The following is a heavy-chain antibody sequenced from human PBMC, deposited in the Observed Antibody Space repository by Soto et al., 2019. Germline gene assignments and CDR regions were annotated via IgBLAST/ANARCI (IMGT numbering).Heavy chain of an antibody. Sequence: GGSLRLSCAASGFTFSSYAMHWVRQAPGKGLEWVAVISYDGSNKYYADSVKGRFTISRDNSKNTLYLQMNSLSAEDTAVYYCVRETDYYDSSGYYYYYGMDVWGQGTTVTVSS. CDR3: VRETDYYDSSGYYYYYGMDV. CDR2: ISYDGSNK. J-gene: IGHJ6*02. D-gene: IGHD3-22*01. V-gene: IGHV3-30*04. CDR1: GFTFSSYA.